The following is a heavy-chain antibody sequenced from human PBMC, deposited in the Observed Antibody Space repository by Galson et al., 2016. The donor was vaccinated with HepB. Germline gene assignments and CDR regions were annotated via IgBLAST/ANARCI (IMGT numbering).Heavy chain of an antibody. CDR1: GYSFTSYW. D-gene: IGHD6-19*01. V-gene: IGHV5-51*01. CDR2: IYPDDSDT. Sequence: QSGAEVKKPGESLKISCETSGYSFTSYWIGWVRQMPGKGLEWMGIIYPDDSDTRDSPSFQGQVTISADKSISTAYLQWSSLKASDTGMYYCVRRPVVAGTGFFDPWGQGILVTVSS. J-gene: IGHJ5*02. CDR3: VRRPVVAGTGFFDP.